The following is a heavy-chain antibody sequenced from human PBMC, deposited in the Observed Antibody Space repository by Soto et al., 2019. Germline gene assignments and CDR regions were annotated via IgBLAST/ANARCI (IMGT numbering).Heavy chain of an antibody. CDR2: INPNSGGT. Sequence: ASVKVSCKASGYTFTGYYMHWVRQAPGQGLEWMAWINPNSGGTNYAQKFQGWVTMTRDTSISTAYMELSRLRSDDTAVYYCARGHYYDSSGLDIWGQGTIVTVSS. CDR1: GYTFTGYY. D-gene: IGHD3-22*01. CDR3: ARGHYYDSSGLDI. J-gene: IGHJ3*02. V-gene: IGHV1-2*04.